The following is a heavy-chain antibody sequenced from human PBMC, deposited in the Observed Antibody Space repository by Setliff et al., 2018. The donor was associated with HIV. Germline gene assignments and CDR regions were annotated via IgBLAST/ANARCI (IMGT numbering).Heavy chain of an antibody. CDR1: GVSISSRNW. D-gene: IGHD3-10*01. CDR2: INYSGNT. J-gene: IGHJ5*02. CDR3: AREYSGSGINFNPLT. V-gene: IGHV4-4*02. Sequence: PSETLSLTCAVSGVSISSRNWWSWVRQSPGKGLEWIGEINYSGNTNYNPSLKTRVTISVDKSKNQFFLNLKSVTAADTAVYFCAREYSGSGINFNPLTWGQGTLVTVSS.